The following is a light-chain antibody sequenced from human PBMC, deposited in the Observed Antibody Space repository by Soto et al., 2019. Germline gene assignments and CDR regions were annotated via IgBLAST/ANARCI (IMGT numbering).Light chain of an antibody. CDR1: SSDIGSFTF. CDR3: SSYTSSSTHV. CDR2: DVN. Sequence: QSALTQPASASGSPGQSITISCTGTSSDIGSFTFVSWYQQHPGRVPKLMIFDVNRRPSGVSDRFSGSKSGNTASLTISGLQAEDEGDYYCSSYTSSSTHVFGSGTQLTVL. V-gene: IGLV2-14*03. J-gene: IGLJ7*01.